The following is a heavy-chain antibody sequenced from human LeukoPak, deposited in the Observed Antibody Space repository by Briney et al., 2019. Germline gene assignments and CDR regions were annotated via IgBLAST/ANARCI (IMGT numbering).Heavy chain of an antibody. CDR3: ARDLAGFGGYSYGMVDY. Sequence: SQTLSLTCAISGDSVSSNSATWNWIRQSPSRGLEWLGRTYYRSKWYNGYALSVKSRITINPDTSKNQFSLHLNSVTPEDTAVYYCARDLAGFGGYSYGMVDYWGQGTLVTVSS. V-gene: IGHV6-1*01. CDR1: GDSVSSNSAT. J-gene: IGHJ4*02. D-gene: IGHD5-18*01. CDR2: TYYRSKWYN.